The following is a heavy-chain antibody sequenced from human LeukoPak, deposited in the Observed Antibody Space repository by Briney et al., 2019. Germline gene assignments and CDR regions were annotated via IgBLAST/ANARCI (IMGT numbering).Heavy chain of an antibody. CDR3: ARDYDGGSYTFDY. CDR2: IYHSGST. J-gene: IGHJ4*02. Sequence: SETLSLTCAVSGYSISSGYYWGWIRQPPGKGLEWIGSIYHSGSTYYNPSLKSRVTTSVDTSKNQFSLKLSSVTAADTAVYYCARDYDGGSYTFDYWGQGTLVTVSS. V-gene: IGHV4-38-2*02. D-gene: IGHD1-26*01. CDR1: GYSISSGYY.